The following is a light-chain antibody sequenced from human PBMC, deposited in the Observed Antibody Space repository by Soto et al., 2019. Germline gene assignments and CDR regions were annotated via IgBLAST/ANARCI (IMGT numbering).Light chain of an antibody. J-gene: IGKJ5*01. CDR3: QHYDSLPIT. Sequence: EIVLTQSPGTLSLSPGERSTLSCRASQSVSNNYLAWYQQKPGQAPRLLIYGASSRATGIPDRFSGSGSATDFTLTISRLEPEDFAVYFCQHYDSLPITFGQGTRREIK. CDR1: QSVSNNY. CDR2: GAS. V-gene: IGKV3-20*01.